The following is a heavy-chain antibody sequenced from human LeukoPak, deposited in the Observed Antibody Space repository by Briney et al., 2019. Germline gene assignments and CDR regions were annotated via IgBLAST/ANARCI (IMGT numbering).Heavy chain of an antibody. CDR3: ARGRGYSYDTDY. CDR1: GFTFSSYS. D-gene: IGHD5-18*01. Sequence: GGSLRLSCAASGFTFSSYSMKWVRQAPGKGLEWVSYISSSGSTIYYAESVKGRFTISRDNAKNSLYLQVNSLRAKDTAVYYCARGRGYSYDTDYWGQGTLVTVSS. J-gene: IGHJ4*02. V-gene: IGHV3-48*01. CDR2: ISSSGSTI.